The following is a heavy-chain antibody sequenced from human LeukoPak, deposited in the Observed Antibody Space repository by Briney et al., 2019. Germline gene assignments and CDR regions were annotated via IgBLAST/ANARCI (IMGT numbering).Heavy chain of an antibody. CDR1: GGSISSYY. CDR3: ARDCLYDSSGYDAFDI. CDR2: IYYSGST. D-gene: IGHD3-22*01. J-gene: IGHJ3*02. Sequence: SGTLSLTCTVSGGSISSYYWSWIRQPPGKGLEWIGYIYYSGSTNYNPSLKSRVTISVDTSKNQFSLKLSSVTAADTAVYYCARDCLYDSSGYDAFDIWGQGTMVTVSS. V-gene: IGHV4-59*01.